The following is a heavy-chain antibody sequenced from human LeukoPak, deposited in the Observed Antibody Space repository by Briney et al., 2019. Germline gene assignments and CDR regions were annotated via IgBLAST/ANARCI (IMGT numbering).Heavy chain of an antibody. Sequence: GASVKVSCKASGYTFTSYAMHWVRQAPGQRLEWMGWINAGNGNTKYSQKFQGRVTITRDTSASTAYMELSSLRSEDTAVYYCARQELVVALPPHFDLWGRGTLVTVSS. J-gene: IGHJ2*01. CDR2: INAGNGNT. CDR1: GYTFTSYA. CDR3: ARQELVVALPPHFDL. V-gene: IGHV1-3*01. D-gene: IGHD2-15*01.